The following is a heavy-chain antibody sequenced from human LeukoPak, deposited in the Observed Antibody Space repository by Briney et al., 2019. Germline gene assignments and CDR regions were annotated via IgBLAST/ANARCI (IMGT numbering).Heavy chain of an antibody. Sequence: PSETLSLTCTVSGGSISSGGYYWSWIRQHPGKGLEWIGYIYYSGSTYYNPSLKSRVTISVDTSKNQFSRKLSSVTAADTAVYYCARDKAIIAAAGRMENWFDPWGQGTLVTVSS. J-gene: IGHJ5*02. CDR3: ARDKAIIAAAGRMENWFDP. D-gene: IGHD6-13*01. CDR1: GGSISSGGYY. CDR2: IYYSGST. V-gene: IGHV4-31*03.